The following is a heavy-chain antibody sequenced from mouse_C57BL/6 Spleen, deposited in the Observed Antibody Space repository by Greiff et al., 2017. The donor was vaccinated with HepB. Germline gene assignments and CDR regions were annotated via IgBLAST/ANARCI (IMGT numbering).Heavy chain of an antibody. CDR1: GFTFSSYA. J-gene: IGHJ2*01. V-gene: IGHV5-4*01. Sequence: EVQVVESGGGLVKPGGSLKLSCAASGFTFSSYAMSWVRQTPEKRLEWVATISDGGSYTYYPDNVKGRFTISRDNAKNNLYLQMSHLKSEDTAMYYCARDEGTGKDYWGQGTTLTVSS. CDR3: ARDEGTGKDY. D-gene: IGHD3-3*01. CDR2: ISDGGSYT.